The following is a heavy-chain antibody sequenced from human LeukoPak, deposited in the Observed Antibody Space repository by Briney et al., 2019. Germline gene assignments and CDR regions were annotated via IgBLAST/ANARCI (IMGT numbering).Heavy chain of an antibody. CDR3: AKSNYYGSERDAFDI. Sequence: PGGSLRLSCAASGFTFSSYAMSWVRRAPGKGLEWVPAISGSGGSTYYADSVEGRFTISRDNSKNTLYLQMNSLRAEDTAVYYCAKSNYYGSERDAFDIWGQGTMVTVSS. J-gene: IGHJ3*02. V-gene: IGHV3-23*01. D-gene: IGHD3-10*01. CDR2: ISGSGGST. CDR1: GFTFSSYA.